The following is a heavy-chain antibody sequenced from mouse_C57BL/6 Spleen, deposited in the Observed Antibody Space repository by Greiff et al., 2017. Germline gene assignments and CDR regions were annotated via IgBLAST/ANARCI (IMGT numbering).Heavy chain of an antibody. Sequence: ESGPGLVKPSQSLSLTCSVTGYSITSGYYWNWIRQFPGNKLEWMGYISYDGSNNYNPSLKNRISITRDTPKNQFFLKLNSVTTEDTATYYCAVGSRGYYAMDYWGQGTSVTVSS. CDR3: AVGSRGYYAMDY. CDR1: GYSITSGYY. J-gene: IGHJ4*01. D-gene: IGHD1-1*01. V-gene: IGHV3-6*01. CDR2: ISYDGSN.